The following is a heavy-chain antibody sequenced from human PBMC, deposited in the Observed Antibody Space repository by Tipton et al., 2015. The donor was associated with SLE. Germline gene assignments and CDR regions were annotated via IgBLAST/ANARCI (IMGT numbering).Heavy chain of an antibody. CDR1: GFTFSSYG. J-gene: IGHJ3*02. V-gene: IGHV3-30*19. D-gene: IGHD3-22*01. Sequence: RSLRLSCAASGFTFSSYGMHWVRQAPGKGLEWVAFIHYDGNNKNYADSVKGRFTLSRDNSKNALYVQMNSLRAEDTAVYYCARVQYYYDSSGYYGGFDIWGQGTMVSVSS. CDR2: IHYDGNNK. CDR3: ARVQYYYDSSGYYGGFDI.